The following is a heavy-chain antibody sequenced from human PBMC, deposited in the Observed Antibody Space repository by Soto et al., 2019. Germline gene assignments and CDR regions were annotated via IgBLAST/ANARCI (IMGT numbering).Heavy chain of an antibody. D-gene: IGHD1-1*01. CDR3: ARDPRRYPTYFDY. J-gene: IGHJ4*02. Sequence: SETLSLTCTVSGGSISSGGYYWSWIRQHPGKGLEWIGYIYHSGNTYYNPSLKSRVTISVDTSKNQFSLKLSSVTAADTAVYYCARDPRRYPTYFDYWGQGTLVTVSS. V-gene: IGHV4-31*03. CDR1: GGSISSGGYY. CDR2: IYHSGNT.